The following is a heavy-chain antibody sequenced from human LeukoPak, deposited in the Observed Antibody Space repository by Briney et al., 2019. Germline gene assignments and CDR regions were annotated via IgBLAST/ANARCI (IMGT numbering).Heavy chain of an antibody. J-gene: IGHJ4*02. CDR1: GYTFTSYD. D-gene: IGHD2-21*01. CDR2: MNPTSGNT. CDR3: ARSDGGGEPFDY. V-gene: IGHV1-8*01. Sequence: ASVKVSCKASGYTFTSYDINWVRQATGQGLEWMGWMNPTSGNTGYAQKFQGRVTMTRNTSISTAYMELSSLRSEDTAVYYCARSDGGGEPFDYWGQGTLVTVSS.